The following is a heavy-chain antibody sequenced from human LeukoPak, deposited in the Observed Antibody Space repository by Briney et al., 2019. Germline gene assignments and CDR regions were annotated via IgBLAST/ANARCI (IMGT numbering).Heavy chain of an antibody. J-gene: IGHJ4*02. Sequence: GASVKVSCKASGYTFTGYYMHWVRQAPGQGLAWMGWINPNSGGTNYAQKFQGRVTMTRDTSISTAYMELSRLRSDDTAVYYCARAGAPSSYSSGWYANDYWGQGTLVTVSS. CDR2: INPNSGGT. CDR3: ARAGAPSSYSSGWYANDY. CDR1: GYTFTGYY. V-gene: IGHV1-2*02. D-gene: IGHD6-19*01.